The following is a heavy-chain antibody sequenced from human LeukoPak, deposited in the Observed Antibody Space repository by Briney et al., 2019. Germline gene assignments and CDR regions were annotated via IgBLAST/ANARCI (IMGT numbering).Heavy chain of an antibody. Sequence: GGSLRLSCAPSGFSVSSNYMSWVRQAPGKGLEWVALIYTDGKTYYAGSVKGRFTISRHNSNNPLCLQMNSLREEDTAVYFCARDAGGDSSGFVDFWGQGTLVTVSS. V-gene: IGHV3-53*04. D-gene: IGHD6-6*01. CDR2: IYTDGKT. CDR1: GFSVSSNY. CDR3: ARDAGGDSSGFVDF. J-gene: IGHJ4*02.